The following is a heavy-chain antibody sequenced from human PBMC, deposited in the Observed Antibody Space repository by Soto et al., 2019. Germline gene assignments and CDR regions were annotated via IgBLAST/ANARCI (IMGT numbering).Heavy chain of an antibody. Sequence: ESLTIFCKGSGYNFTTFWIGLVRQMPGKGLEWMGIIYPGDSETKYSPDFEGQVTISADRSTNTAYLQWRSLRASDTAMYYCARLGFPGAIYFDSWGLGTLVTVYS. J-gene: IGHJ4*02. V-gene: IGHV5-51*01. CDR1: GYNFTTFW. CDR3: ARLGFPGAIYFDS. CDR2: IYPGDSET.